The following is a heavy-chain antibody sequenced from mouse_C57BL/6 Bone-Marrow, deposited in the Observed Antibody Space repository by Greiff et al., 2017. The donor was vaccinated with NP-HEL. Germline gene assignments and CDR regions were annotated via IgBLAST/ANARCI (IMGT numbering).Heavy chain of an antibody. J-gene: IGHJ4*01. CDR1: GFTFSDYG. V-gene: IGHV5-15*01. D-gene: IGHD3-3*01. Sequence: EVQGVESGGGLVQPGGSLKLSCAASGFTFSDYGMAWVRQAPRKGPEWVAFISNLAYSIYYADTVTGRFTISRENAKNTLYLEMSSLRSEDTAMYYCARRGTGAMDYWGQGTSVTVSS. CDR3: ARRGTGAMDY. CDR2: ISNLAYSI.